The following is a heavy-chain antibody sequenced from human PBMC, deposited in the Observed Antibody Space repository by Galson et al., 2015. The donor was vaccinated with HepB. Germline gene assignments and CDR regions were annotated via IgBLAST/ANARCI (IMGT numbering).Heavy chain of an antibody. J-gene: IGHJ4*02. V-gene: IGHV3-9*01. CDR2: ISYNSVYI. CDR1: GFTFGNYA. Sequence: SLRLSCAASGFTFGNYAMHWVRQAPGEGLEWVSGISYNSVYIGYADSVRGRFTISRDNAKNPLYLQMNSLRDEDTAVYYCATVTGTSGGYFDYWGQGTLVTVSS. D-gene: IGHD6-19*01. CDR3: ATVTGTSGGYFDY.